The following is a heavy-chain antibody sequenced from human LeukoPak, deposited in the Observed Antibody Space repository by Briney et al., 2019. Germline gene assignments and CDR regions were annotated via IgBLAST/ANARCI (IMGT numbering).Heavy chain of an antibody. D-gene: IGHD3-3*01. Sequence: GAPVKVSCKASGYSFTSYGISWVRQAPGQGLEWMGWISAYNGNTNYAQKLQGRVTMTTDTSTSTAYMELRSLRPDDTAVYYCARLVGGITIFGVVSGYFDYWGQGTLVTVSS. CDR1: GYSFTSYG. CDR3: ARLVGGITIFGVVSGYFDY. V-gene: IGHV1-18*01. J-gene: IGHJ4*02. CDR2: ISAYNGNT.